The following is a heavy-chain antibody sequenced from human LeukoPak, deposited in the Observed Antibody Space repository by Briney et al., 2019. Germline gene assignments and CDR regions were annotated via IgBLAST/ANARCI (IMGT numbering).Heavy chain of an antibody. V-gene: IGHV3-74*01. CDR2: INTDGSST. J-gene: IGHJ6*04. D-gene: IGHD3-10*02. CDR1: GFTFSSYW. CDR3: AELGITMIGGV. Sequence: GGSLRLSCAASGFTFSSYWMHWVRQAPGKGLVWVSRINTDGSSTSYADSVKGRFTISRDNAKNSLYLQMNSLRAEDTAVYYCAELGITMIGGVWGKGTTVTISS.